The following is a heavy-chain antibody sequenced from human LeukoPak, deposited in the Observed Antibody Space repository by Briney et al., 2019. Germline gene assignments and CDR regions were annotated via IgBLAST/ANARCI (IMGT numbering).Heavy chain of an antibody. J-gene: IGHJ3*02. CDR1: GYRFSSYW. D-gene: IGHD6-13*01. CDR2: IYPGDSET. CDR3: GRLGIAGAGTQDAFDI. V-gene: IGHV5-51*01. Sequence: GESLKISCEGSGYRFSSYWIGWVRQMPGKGLESMGIIYPGDSETKYSSSFQGQVTISADRAISTAYLQWSSLKASDSAIYYCGRLGIAGAGTQDAFDIRGQGTMVTVSS.